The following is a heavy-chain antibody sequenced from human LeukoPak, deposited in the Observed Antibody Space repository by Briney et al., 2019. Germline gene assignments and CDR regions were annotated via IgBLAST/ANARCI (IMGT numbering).Heavy chain of an antibody. CDR1: GYSFATYW. CDR2: IYPGDSDT. J-gene: IGHJ4*02. Sequence: PGESLKISCKGSGYSFATYWIGWVRQMPGKGLEWMGIIYPGDSDTRYSPSFQGQVTISADKSISTAYLQWSSLKASDTAMYYCARHNIVGATASHAEHWGQGTLVTVSS. CDR3: ARHNIVGATASHAEH. V-gene: IGHV5-51*01. D-gene: IGHD1-26*01.